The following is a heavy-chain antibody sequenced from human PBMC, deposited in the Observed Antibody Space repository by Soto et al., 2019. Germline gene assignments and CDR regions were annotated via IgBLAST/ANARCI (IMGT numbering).Heavy chain of an antibody. CDR3: ARDFGY. CDR2: INSDGSNT. D-gene: IGHD3-10*01. CDR1: GFTFSSYW. V-gene: IGHV3-74*01. Sequence: EVQLVESGGGLVQPGGSLRLSCAASGFTFSSYWMHWVRQAPGKGLVWVSRINSDGSNTYYADSVKGRFTISRDNAKNKLYLQMNSRRAADTAGYYRARDFGYWGQGTLVTVSS. J-gene: IGHJ4*02.